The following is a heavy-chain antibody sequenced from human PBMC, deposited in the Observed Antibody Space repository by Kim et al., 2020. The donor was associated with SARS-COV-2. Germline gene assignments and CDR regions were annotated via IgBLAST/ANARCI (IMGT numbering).Heavy chain of an antibody. CDR2: ISGSGGST. V-gene: IGHV3-23*01. CDR1: GFTFSSYA. D-gene: IGHD3-3*01. Sequence: GGSLRLSCAASGFTFSSYAMSWVRQAPGKGLEWVSAISGSGGSTYYADSVKGRFTISRDNSKNTLYLQMNSLRAEDTAVYYCAKDPDFWSGYSKAYFDYWGQGTLVTVSS. J-gene: IGHJ4*02. CDR3: AKDPDFWSGYSKAYFDY.